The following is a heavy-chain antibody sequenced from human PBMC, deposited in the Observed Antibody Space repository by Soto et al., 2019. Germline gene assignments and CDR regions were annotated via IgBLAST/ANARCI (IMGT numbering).Heavy chain of an antibody. CDR3: ARVPDR. D-gene: IGHD2-2*01. CDR1: GGSISSGGYS. J-gene: IGHJ5*02. V-gene: IGHV4-30-2*01. CDR2: IYHSGST. Sequence: PSETLSLTCAVSGGSISSGGYSWSWIRQPPGKGLEWIGYIYHSGSTYYNPSLKSRCTISVDRSKNQFSLKLSSVTAADTAVYYCARVPDRWGQGTLVTVSS.